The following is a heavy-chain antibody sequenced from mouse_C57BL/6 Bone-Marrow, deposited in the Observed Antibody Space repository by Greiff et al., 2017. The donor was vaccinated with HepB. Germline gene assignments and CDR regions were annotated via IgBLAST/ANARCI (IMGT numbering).Heavy chain of an antibody. D-gene: IGHD2-1*01. CDR1: GFTFSDFY. J-gene: IGHJ1*03. CDR3: ARDGYYGKGGYFDV. CDR2: SRNKANDYTT. V-gene: IGHV7-1*01. Sequence: EVKLVESGGGLVQSGRSLRLSCATSGFTFSDFYMEWVRQAPGKGLEWIAASRNKANDYTTEYSASVKGRFIVSRDTSQSILYLQMNALRAEDTAIYYCARDGYYGKGGYFDVWGTGTTVTVSS.